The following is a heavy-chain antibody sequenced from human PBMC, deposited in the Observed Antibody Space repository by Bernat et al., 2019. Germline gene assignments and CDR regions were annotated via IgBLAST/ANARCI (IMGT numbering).Heavy chain of an antibody. CDR2: INWNSGSI. Sequence: EVQLVESGGGLVQPGRSLKLSCAASGFTFDDYAMHWVRQAPGRGLEWVSGINWNSGSIGYADSVKGRFTISRDNAKNSLYLQMNSLRAEDTAVYYCAKDCFLSSSWTPDFDYWGQGTLVTVSS. D-gene: IGHD6-13*01. CDR3: AKDCFLSSSWTPDFDY. CDR1: GFTFDDYA. V-gene: IGHV3-9*01. J-gene: IGHJ4*02.